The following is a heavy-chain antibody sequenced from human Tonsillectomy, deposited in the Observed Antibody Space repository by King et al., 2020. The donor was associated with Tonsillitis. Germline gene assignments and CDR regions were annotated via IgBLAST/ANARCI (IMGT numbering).Heavy chain of an antibody. Sequence: VQLVESGGDLVQRGGSLRLSCAVSGFRFSRYAMSWVRQPPGKGLEWVAAISGRGTKTDYAKSVKGRFTISRDNSKNALYLQMNSLRVEDTAVYYCAKDVLVDVPTDTDDPIWYHWGQGTLVSVSS. CDR2: ISGRGTKT. J-gene: IGHJ4*02. CDR1: GFRFSRYA. CDR3: AKDVLVDVPTDTDDPIWYH. V-gene: IGHV3-23*04. D-gene: IGHD3-3*02.